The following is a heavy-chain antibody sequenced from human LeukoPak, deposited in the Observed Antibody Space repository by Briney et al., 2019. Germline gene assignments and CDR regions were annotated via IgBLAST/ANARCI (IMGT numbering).Heavy chain of an antibody. CDR1: GGTFSNYG. D-gene: IGHD3-22*01. CDR2: IVPLFGTT. V-gene: IGHV1-69*01. J-gene: IGHJ4*02. Sequence: SVNVSSKASGGTFSNYGISWVRQAPGQGLEWLGGIVPLFGTTNNAPRFQGRLTITADDSTNTVYMDLSSLRSEDTAVYFCARFSYDRSGYYLTPFDYWGQGTLVTVSS. CDR3: ARFSYDRSGYYLTPFDY.